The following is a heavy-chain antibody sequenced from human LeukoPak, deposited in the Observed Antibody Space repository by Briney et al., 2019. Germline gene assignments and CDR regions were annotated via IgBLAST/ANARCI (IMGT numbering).Heavy chain of an antibody. CDR1: GYTFTSYD. Sequence: ASVKVSCKASGYTFTSYDINWVRQATGQGLAWMGWMNPNSGNTGYAQKFQGRVTMTRNTSISTAYMELSSLRSEDTAVYYCARGPIYGSGSFFKLWGQGTLVTVSS. J-gene: IGHJ4*02. D-gene: IGHD3-10*01. CDR2: MNPNSGNT. CDR3: ARGPIYGSGSFFKL. V-gene: IGHV1-8*01.